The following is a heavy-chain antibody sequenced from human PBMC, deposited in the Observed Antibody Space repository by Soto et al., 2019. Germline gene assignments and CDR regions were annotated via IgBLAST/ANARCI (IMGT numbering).Heavy chain of an antibody. J-gene: IGHJ4*02. CDR3: ARSRSEVDY. D-gene: IGHD2-15*01. Sequence: EVQLVESGGDLVQPGGSLRLSCAASGFTFSHYWMTWVRQAPGKGLEWVANIKKDGSQKNYVDSVKGRFTVSRDNAKNSLYLQMHSLRARDTAMYYCARSRSEVDYWGQGTLVIVSS. CDR1: GFTFSHYW. V-gene: IGHV3-7*01. CDR2: IKKDGSQK.